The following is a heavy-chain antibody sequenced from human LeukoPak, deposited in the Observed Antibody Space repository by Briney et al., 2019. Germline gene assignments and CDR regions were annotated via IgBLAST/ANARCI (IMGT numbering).Heavy chain of an antibody. Sequence: GGSLRLSCAASGFTFSSYAMSWVRQAPGKGLEWVSGISGSGGSTYYADSVKGRFTISRDNSKNTLYLQMNSLRAEDTAVYYCAKGLTMIVVVITMFDYWGQGTLVTVSS. CDR3: AKGLTMIVVVITMFDY. CDR2: ISGSGGST. V-gene: IGHV3-23*01. CDR1: GFTFSSYA. J-gene: IGHJ4*02. D-gene: IGHD3-22*01.